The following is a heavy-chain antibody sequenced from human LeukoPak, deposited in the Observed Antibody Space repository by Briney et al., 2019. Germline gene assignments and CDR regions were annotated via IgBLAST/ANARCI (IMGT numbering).Heavy chain of an antibody. D-gene: IGHD7-27*01. J-gene: IGHJ5*02. CDR2: IYYSGST. CDR3: AAALGSNWGSP. V-gene: IGHV4-59*01. Sequence: SETLSLTCTVSGGSISSYYWSWIRQPPGKGLEWIGYIYYSGSTNYNPSLKSRVTISVDTSKNQFSLKLSSVTAADTAVYYCAAALGSNWGSPWGQGTLVTVSS. CDR1: GGSISSYY.